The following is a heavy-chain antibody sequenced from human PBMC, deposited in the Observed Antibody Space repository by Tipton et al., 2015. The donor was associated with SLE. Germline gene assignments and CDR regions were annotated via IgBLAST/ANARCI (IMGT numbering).Heavy chain of an antibody. D-gene: IGHD4-17*01. Sequence: TLSLTCTVSGGSIDIRSYNWGWIRQPPGKGLEWIGSISYGGTTYYKSSLTSRITISVDTSKNQFSLKLTSVTAADTAVYFCARDGSGAGRYDNGDYVFDYWGHGVLVTVSS. CDR1: GGSIDIRSYN. CDR3: ARDGSGAGRYDNGDYVFDY. CDR2: ISYGGTT. J-gene: IGHJ4*01. V-gene: IGHV4-39*07.